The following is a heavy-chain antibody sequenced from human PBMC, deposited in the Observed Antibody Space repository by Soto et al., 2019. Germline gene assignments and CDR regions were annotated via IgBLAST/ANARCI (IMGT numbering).Heavy chain of an antibody. CDR3: ERPHAYGAGGAQNGLDV. V-gene: IGHV3-11*06. Sequence: PGGSLRLSCAASGFTLRDYYMTWIRQAPGKGLEWVSYISDSGDYTKYADSVKGRFTISRDNARNSVHLQMNSLRGEETATYYCERPHAYGAGGAQNGLDVWGEGTTVTVSS. J-gene: IGHJ6*04. CDR1: GFTLRDYY. CDR2: ISDSGDYT. D-gene: IGHD3-10*01.